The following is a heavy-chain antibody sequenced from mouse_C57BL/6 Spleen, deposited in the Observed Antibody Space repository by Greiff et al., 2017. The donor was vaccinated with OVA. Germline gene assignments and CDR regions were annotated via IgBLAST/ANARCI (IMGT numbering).Heavy chain of an antibody. CDR2: INPSNGGT. Sequence: QVQLQQPGTELVKPGASVKLSCKASGYTFTSYWMHWVKKRPGQGLEWIGNINPSNGGTNYNEKFKSKATLTVDKSSSTAYMQLSSLTSEDSAVYYCARPIYGYDEAGPFDYWGQGTTLTVSS. J-gene: IGHJ2*01. V-gene: IGHV1-53*01. CDR3: ARPIYGYDEAGPFDY. D-gene: IGHD2-2*01. CDR1: GYTFTSYW.